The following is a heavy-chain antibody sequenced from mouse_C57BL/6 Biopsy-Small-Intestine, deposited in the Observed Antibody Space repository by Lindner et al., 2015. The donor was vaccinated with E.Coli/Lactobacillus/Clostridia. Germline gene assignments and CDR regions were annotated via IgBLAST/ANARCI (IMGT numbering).Heavy chain of an antibody. CDR1: GYAFSSSW. Sequence: VQLQESGPELVKPWASVKISCKASGYAFSSSWMNWVKQRPGKGLEWIGRIYPGDGDTNYNGKFKGKATLTADKSSSTAYMQLSSLTSEDSAVYFCARRGPEGFAYWGQGTLVTVSA. CDR3: ARRGPEGFAY. CDR2: IYPGDGDT. V-gene: IGHV1-82*01. J-gene: IGHJ3*01.